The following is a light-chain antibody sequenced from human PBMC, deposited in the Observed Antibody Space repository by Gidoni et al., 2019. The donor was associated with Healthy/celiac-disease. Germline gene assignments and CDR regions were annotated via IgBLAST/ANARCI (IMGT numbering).Light chain of an antibody. CDR1: RGISSY. CDR2: AAS. Sequence: AIRMTQSPSSLSASTGDRVTITCRASRGISSYLAWYQQKPGKDPKLLIYAASTLQSGVPSRFSGSGSGTDFTLTISCLQSEDFATYYCQQYYSYPRTFGQGTKVEIK. J-gene: IGKJ1*01. V-gene: IGKV1-8*01. CDR3: QQYYSYPRT.